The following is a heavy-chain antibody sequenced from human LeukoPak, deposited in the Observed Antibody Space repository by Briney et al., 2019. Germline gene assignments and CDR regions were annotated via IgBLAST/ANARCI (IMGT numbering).Heavy chain of an antibody. CDR3: ATTKTMVRGVITFDY. CDR1: GGTFSSYA. Sequence: EASVKVSCKASGGTFSSYAISWVRQAPGQGLEWMGGIIPIFGTANYAQKFQGRVTITADESTSTAYMELSSLRSEDTAAYYCATTKTMVRGVITFDYWGQGTLVTVSS. J-gene: IGHJ4*02. V-gene: IGHV1-69*13. D-gene: IGHD3-10*01. CDR2: IIPIFGTA.